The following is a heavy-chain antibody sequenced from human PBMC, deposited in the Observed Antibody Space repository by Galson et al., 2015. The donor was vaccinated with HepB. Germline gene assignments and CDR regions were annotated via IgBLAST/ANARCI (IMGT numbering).Heavy chain of an antibody. CDR2: IYWDDTK. J-gene: IGHJ4*02. V-gene: IGHV2-5*02. CDR1: GLSISASGEG. D-gene: IGHD4-23*01. Sequence: PALVKPTQTLTLTCSLSGLSISASGEGVGWIRQSPGKALEWLSLIYWDDTKRYRPSLKRRLTITKDTSENQVVLTMTDMEPVDTATYFCARLGNAFFTSWGQGTPVTVSS. CDR3: ARLGNAFFTS.